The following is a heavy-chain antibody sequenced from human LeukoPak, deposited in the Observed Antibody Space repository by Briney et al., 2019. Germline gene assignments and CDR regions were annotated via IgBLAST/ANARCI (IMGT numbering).Heavy chain of an antibody. Sequence: GGSLRVSCVASGFTFGHNAMAWVRQAPGKRLEWVSALSGSGGDTFYADSVKGRFTISRDNSKNTLYLQLSSLRPDDTAVYYCAKDNADYYYDSSGYFTHWGQGTLVTVSS. CDR3: AKDNADYYYDSSGYFTH. CDR2: LSGSGGDT. D-gene: IGHD3-22*01. V-gene: IGHV3-23*01. CDR1: GFTFGHNA. J-gene: IGHJ4*02.